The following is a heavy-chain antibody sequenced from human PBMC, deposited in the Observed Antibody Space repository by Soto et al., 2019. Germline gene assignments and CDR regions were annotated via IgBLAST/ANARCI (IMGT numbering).Heavy chain of an antibody. J-gene: IGHJ6*02. D-gene: IGHD2-21*02. CDR1: GFTFDEYG. V-gene: IGHV3-9*01. CDR3: GKSTCGTANGMVV. Sequence: DVQLVESGGGLVQPGRSLRLSCGASGFTFDEYGMHWVRQAPGKGLEWVSGISWNSGTIGYADSVKGRFTISRDNAKNSLYLQMSSLRAEDTALYYCGKSTCGTANGMVVWGQGTTVTVSS. CDR2: ISWNSGTI.